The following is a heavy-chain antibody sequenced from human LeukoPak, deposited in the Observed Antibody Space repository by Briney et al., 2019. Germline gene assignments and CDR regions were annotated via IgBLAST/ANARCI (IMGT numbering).Heavy chain of an antibody. V-gene: IGHV1-8*01. CDR2: MNPNSGNT. CDR1: GYTFTSYD. D-gene: IGHD2-2*03. Sequence: ASVTVACKASGYTFTSYDINWGRHAAGQGLEWMGWMNPNSGNTGYAQKFQGRVTMTRNTSISTAYMELSSLRSEDPAVYYCARGRVDIVVVPAASFDPWGQGTLVTVSS. J-gene: IGHJ5*02. CDR3: ARGRVDIVVVPAASFDP.